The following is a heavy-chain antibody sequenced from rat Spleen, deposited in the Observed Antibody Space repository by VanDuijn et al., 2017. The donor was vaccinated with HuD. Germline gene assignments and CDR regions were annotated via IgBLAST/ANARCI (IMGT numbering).Heavy chain of an antibody. CDR2: INYSGSS. V-gene: IGHV3-1*01. Sequence: EVQLQESGPGLVKPSQSLSLTCSVTGYSITSNYWGWIRKFPGNKMEWIGHINYSGSSVYKPSLKSRLSITRDTSRNQFFLQLNSVSSEDTATYYCARLKYYYDGSYYYFMDAWGQGASVTVSS. D-gene: IGHD1-12*02. CDR1: GYSITSNY. CDR3: ARLKYYYDGSYYYFMDA. J-gene: IGHJ4*01.